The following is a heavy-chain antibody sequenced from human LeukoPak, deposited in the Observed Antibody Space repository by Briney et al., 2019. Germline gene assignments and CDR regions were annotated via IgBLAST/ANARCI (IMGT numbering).Heavy chain of an antibody. CDR1: GFTFSSYA. CDR3: ARDLVDYSSYEDDWRWVFDY. CDR2: ISYDGSNK. J-gene: IGHJ4*02. D-gene: IGHD4-11*01. V-gene: IGHV3-30-3*01. Sequence: GRSLRLSCAASGFTFSSYAMHWVRQAPGKGLEWVAVISYDGSNKYYADSVKGRFTISRDNSKNTLYLQMNSLRAEDAAVYYCARDLVDYSSYEDDWRWVFDYWGQGTLVTVSS.